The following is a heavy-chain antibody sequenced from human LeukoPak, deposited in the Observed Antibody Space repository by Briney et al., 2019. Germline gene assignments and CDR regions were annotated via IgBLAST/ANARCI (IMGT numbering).Heavy chain of an antibody. V-gene: IGHV3-64*01. CDR3: ARSGGYYYYGMDV. Sequence: GGALLLPCSASGFPLSCYAMHWVRQAPGKGLEYVSAMSSDEGRTYYANSVKGRFTLSRDNSHNTLYLQMGSLRAEDMAVYYCARSGGYYYYGMDVWGQGATVTVPS. D-gene: IGHD4-23*01. CDR1: GFPLSCYA. CDR2: MSSDEGRT. J-gene: IGHJ6*01.